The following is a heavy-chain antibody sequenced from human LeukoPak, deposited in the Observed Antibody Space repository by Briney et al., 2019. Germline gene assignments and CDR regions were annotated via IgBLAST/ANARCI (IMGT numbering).Heavy chain of an antibody. J-gene: IGHJ4*02. V-gene: IGHV3-11*01. D-gene: IGHD6-25*01. CDR3: AKVKSSSGYALPD. Sequence: SGGSLRLSCAASGFTFSDYYMSWIRQAPGKGLEWVSYISSSGSTIYYADSVKGRFTISRDNSKNTLYLQMNSLRAEDTVVYHCAKVKSSSGYALPDWGQGTLVTVSS. CDR2: ISSSGSTI. CDR1: GFTFSDYY.